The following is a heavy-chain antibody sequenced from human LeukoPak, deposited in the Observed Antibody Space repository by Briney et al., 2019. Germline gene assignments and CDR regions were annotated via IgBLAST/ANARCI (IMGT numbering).Heavy chain of an antibody. CDR3: AMQAAAGPGGAFDI. V-gene: IGHV3-74*01. Sequence: QSGGSLRLSCTASGFTFSTYWMHWVRQAPGKGLVWVSRINSDGSSTTYADSVKGRFTISRDNAKNTLYLQMNSLRAEDTAVYYCAMQAAAGPGGAFDIWGQGTMVTVSS. CDR2: INSDGSST. D-gene: IGHD6-13*01. J-gene: IGHJ3*02. CDR1: GFTFSTYW.